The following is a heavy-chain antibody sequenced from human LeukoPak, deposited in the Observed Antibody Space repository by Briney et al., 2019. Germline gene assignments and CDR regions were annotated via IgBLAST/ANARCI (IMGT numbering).Heavy chain of an antibody. V-gene: IGHV4-30-4*01. D-gene: IGHD2-2*01. CDR1: GGSISSGDYY. CDR2: IYYSGST. CDR3: ARGIVVVPAATPGYYFDY. J-gene: IGHJ4*02. Sequence: SQTLSLTCTVSGGSISSGDYYWSWIRQPPGKGLGWIGYIYYSGSTYYNPSLKSRVTISVDTSKNQFSLKLSSVTAADTAVYYCARGIVVVPAATPGYYFDYWGQGTLVTVSS.